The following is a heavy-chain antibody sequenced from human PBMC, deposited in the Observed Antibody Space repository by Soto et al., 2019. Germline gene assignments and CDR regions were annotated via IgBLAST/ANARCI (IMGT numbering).Heavy chain of an antibody. V-gene: IGHV1-69*01. CDR2: FIPMFGTT. CDR3: ARVTLTVGDTPYTKHYYGMDV. CDR1: GGTFSSYA. Sequence: QVQLVQSGAEVKKPGSSVKVSCKASGGTFSSYALNWVRQAPGQGLEWMGGFIPMFGTTNYAQNFQGRLTITADESTDTAYMELSSLRSEDTAVYDCARVTLTVGDTPYTKHYYGMDVWGQGTTVTVSS. J-gene: IGHJ6*02. D-gene: IGHD1-26*01.